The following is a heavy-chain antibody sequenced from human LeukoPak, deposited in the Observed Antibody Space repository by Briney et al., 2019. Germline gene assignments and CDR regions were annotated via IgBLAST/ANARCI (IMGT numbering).Heavy chain of an antibody. CDR2: INHSGST. Sequence: PSETLSLTCAVYGGSFSGYYWSWIRQPPGKGLEWIGEINHSGSTNYNPSLKSRVTISVDTSKNQFSLKLSSVTAADTAVYYCARMVRYFDWLPYDWYFDLWGRGTLVTVSS. J-gene: IGHJ2*01. CDR3: ARMVRYFDWLPYDWYFDL. D-gene: IGHD3-9*01. CDR1: GGSFSGYY. V-gene: IGHV4-34*01.